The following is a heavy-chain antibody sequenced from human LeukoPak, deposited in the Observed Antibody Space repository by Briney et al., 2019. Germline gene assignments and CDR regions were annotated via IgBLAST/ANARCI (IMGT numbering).Heavy chain of an antibody. V-gene: IGHV3-30-3*01. CDR2: ISYDGSNK. Sequence: PGRSLRLSCAASGFTFSSYAMHWVRQAPGKGLEWVAVISYDGSNKYYADSVKGRFTISRDNSRNTLHLQMNNLGAEDTAVYYCARDSATISLIVVNMGFDHWGQGTLVTVSS. D-gene: IGHD3-22*01. CDR3: ARDSATISLIVVNMGFDH. J-gene: IGHJ4*02. CDR1: GFTFSSYA.